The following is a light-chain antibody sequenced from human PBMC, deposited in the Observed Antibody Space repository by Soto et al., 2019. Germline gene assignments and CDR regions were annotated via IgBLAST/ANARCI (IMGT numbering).Light chain of an antibody. CDR1: QSVATN. CDR2: GAS. J-gene: IGKJ2*01. V-gene: IGKV3-15*01. Sequence: SQSVATNLARYQQRPGKAHRLLNYGASTRASGIPARFSGSGSGTECTLTSSRLQSEDYAVYNRQEYNNWAPYTLGEGTKVAIK. CDR3: QEYNNWAPYT.